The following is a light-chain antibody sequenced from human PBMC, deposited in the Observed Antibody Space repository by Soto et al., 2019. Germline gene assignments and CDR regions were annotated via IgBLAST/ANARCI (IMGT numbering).Light chain of an antibody. Sequence: EIVMTQSPATLSVSPGERATLSCRASQSVSSNLAWYQQKPGQAPRLLIYGASTRATGIPARFSGSGSGTEFTITISRLKSEDYAAYYCQKSNTWPPWTFGQGTKVDIK. CDR3: QKSNTWPPWT. J-gene: IGKJ1*01. CDR1: QSVSSN. V-gene: IGKV3-15*01. CDR2: GAS.